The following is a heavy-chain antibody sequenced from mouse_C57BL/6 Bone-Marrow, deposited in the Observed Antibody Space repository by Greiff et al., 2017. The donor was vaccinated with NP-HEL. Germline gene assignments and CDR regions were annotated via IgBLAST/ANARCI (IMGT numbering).Heavy chain of an antibody. CDR2: IRNKANNHAT. Sequence: EVKLMESGGGLVQPGGSMKLSCAASGFTFSDAWMDWVRQSPEKGLEWVAEIRNKANNHATYYAESVKGRFTISRDDSKSSVYLQMISLRAEDTGIYYCTSSTGYAMDYWGQGTSVTVSS. J-gene: IGHJ4*01. D-gene: IGHD3-1*01. V-gene: IGHV6-6*01. CDR1: GFTFSDAW. CDR3: TSSTGYAMDY.